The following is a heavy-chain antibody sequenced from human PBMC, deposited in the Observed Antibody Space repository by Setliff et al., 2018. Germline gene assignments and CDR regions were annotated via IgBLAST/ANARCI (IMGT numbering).Heavy chain of an antibody. Sequence: PGGSLRLSCAVSGFTFTDYWMAWVRQAPGKGLEWVANIKYDGSEKYYVDSVKGRFTISRDNTRNSLYLQMNSLRAEDTAVYYCARNGGLDYWGQGALVTVSS. J-gene: IGHJ4*02. D-gene: IGHD2-8*01. CDR3: ARNGGLDY. V-gene: IGHV3-7*01. CDR2: IKYDGSEK. CDR1: GFTFTDYW.